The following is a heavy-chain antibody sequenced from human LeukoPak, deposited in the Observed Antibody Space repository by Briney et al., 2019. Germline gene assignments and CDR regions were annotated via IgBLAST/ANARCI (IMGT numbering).Heavy chain of an antibody. Sequence: SGPTLVKPTQTLTLTCTFSGFSLSTSGVGVGWIRQPPGKALEWLALIYWDDDKRYSPSLKSRLTITKDTSKNQVALTMTNMDPVDTATYYCAHRVVAATGEWFDPWGQGTLVTVSS. CDR1: GFSLSTSGVG. CDR3: AHRVVAATGEWFDP. D-gene: IGHD2-15*01. CDR2: IYWDDDK. V-gene: IGHV2-5*02. J-gene: IGHJ5*02.